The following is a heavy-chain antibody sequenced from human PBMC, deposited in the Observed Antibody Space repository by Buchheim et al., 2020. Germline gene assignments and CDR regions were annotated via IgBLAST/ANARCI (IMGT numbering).Heavy chain of an antibody. CDR1: GGSISIYW. D-gene: IGHD5-12*01. J-gene: IGHJ4*02. CDR2: IHDSGIT. V-gene: IGHV4-59*01. CDR3: ARDSRGADPDFDF. Sequence: QVQLQESGPGLVKPSETLSLTCTVSGGSISIYWWAWIRQPPGKGLEWVGYIHDSGITKYNPSLKSRVTILADLSKNQFSLPLSSVTAADTAVYYCARDSRGADPDFDFWGQGTL.